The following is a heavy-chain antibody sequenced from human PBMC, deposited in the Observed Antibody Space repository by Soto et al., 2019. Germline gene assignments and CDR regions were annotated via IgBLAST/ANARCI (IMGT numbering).Heavy chain of an antibody. D-gene: IGHD3-9*01. CDR3: ARNDILTGDYLDY. Sequence: SETLALTCTVSGCSISIYYWSWVRQPPGKGLEWIGYIYYSGSTNYNPSLKSRVTISVDTSKNQFSLKVSSVTAADTAVYYCARNDILTGDYLDYWGQGTQVTVSS. V-gene: IGHV4-59*01. J-gene: IGHJ4*02. CDR1: GCSISIYY. CDR2: IYYSGST.